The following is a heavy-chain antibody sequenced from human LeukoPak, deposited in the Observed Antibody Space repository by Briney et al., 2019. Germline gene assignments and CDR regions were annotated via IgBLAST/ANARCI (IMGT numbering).Heavy chain of an antibody. D-gene: IGHD2-2*01. J-gene: IGHJ3*02. V-gene: IGHV4-4*02. CDR3: ATKASWVDAFDI. CDR1: GGSISSSNW. CDR2: IYHSGST. Sequence: PSQTLSLTCTVSGGSISSSNWWSWVRQPPGKGLEWIGEIYHSGSTNYNPSLKSRVTISVDKSKNQFSLKLSSVTAADTAVYYCATKASWVDAFDIWGQGTMVTVSS.